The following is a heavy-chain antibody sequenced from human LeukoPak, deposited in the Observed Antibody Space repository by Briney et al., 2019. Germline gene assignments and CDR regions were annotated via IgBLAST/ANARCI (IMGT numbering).Heavy chain of an antibody. D-gene: IGHD4-23*01. CDR2: IYYSGST. CDR3: ARVSLNSYGGVFYFDY. V-gene: IGHV4-59*08. J-gene: IGHJ4*02. Sequence: PSETLSLTRTVSGGSISSYYWSWIRQPPGKGLEWIGYIYYSGSTNYSPSLKSRVTISVDTSKNQFSLKLSSVTAADTAVYYCARVSLNSYGGVFYFDYWGQGTLVTVSS. CDR1: GGSISSYY.